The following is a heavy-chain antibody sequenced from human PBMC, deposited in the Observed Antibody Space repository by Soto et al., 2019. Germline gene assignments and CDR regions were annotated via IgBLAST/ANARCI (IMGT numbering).Heavy chain of an antibody. CDR2: ISGSGGST. J-gene: IGHJ4*02. D-gene: IGHD6-6*01. Sequence: GGSLRLSCAASGFTFSSYAMSWVRQAPGKGLEWVSAISGSGGSTYYADSVKGRFTISRDNSKNTLYVQMNSLRAEDTAVYYCAKASTIPARRPPPGSDYWGQGTLVTVSS. CDR3: AKASTIPARRPPPGSDY. CDR1: GFTFSSYA. V-gene: IGHV3-23*01.